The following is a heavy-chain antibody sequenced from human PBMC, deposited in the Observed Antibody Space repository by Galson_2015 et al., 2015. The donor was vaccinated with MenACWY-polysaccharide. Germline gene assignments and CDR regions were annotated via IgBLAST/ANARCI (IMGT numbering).Heavy chain of an antibody. D-gene: IGHD2-2*02. CDR2: IYPSDSDT. CDR3: VSHLYADF. Sequence: QSGAEVKKPGESLTISCTGSGYSYTSYWIGWVRQMPGKGMEWMGMIYPSDSDTRYSPSFQGQVTISADKSISTAYLQWSSLRASDTAIYYCVSHLYADFWGQETLVTVSS. V-gene: IGHV5-51*03. J-gene: IGHJ4*02. CDR1: GYSYTSYW.